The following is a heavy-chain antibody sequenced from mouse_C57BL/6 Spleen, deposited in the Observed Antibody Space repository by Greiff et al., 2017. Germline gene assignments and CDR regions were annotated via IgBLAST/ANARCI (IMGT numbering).Heavy chain of an antibody. CDR3: ARGQVWQRYFDY. Sequence: EVQLQQSGPELVKPGDSVKISCKASGYSFTGYFMNWVMQSHGKSLEWIGRINPYNGDTFYNQKFKGKATLTVDKSSSTAHMELRSLTSEDSAVYYCARGQVWQRYFDYWGQGTTLTVSS. CDR2: INPYNGDT. CDR1: GYSFTGYF. J-gene: IGHJ2*01. V-gene: IGHV1-20*01. D-gene: IGHD3-3*01.